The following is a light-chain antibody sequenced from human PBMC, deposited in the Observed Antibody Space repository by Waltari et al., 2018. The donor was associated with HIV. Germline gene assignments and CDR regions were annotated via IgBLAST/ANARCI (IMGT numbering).Light chain of an antibody. V-gene: IGLV2-14*01. CDR2: EVT. J-gene: IGLJ3*02. CDR3: NSYTISSTLGV. Sequence: QSALTQPASVSGSPGQSITISCTGTSSDVGGYNYVSWYQQPPGKAPKPMIYEVTMRPPEVSNRFSCSKSGNTASLTISGLQAEDEADYYCNSYTISSTLGVFGGGTKLTVL. CDR1: SSDVGGYNY.